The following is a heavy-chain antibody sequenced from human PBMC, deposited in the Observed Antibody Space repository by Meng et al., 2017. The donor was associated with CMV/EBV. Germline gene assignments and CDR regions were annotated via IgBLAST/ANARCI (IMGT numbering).Heavy chain of an antibody. CDR3: AREDACY. J-gene: IGHJ4*02. CDR2: ISYDGSNK. Sequence: QGQLRESGAVVVQPGSSLILSCASSGFNFSSYAMHWVRQAPGKGLEWVAVISYDGSNKYNADSVKGRFTISRDNSKNTLYLQMNSLRAEDTAVYYCAREDACYWGQGTLVTVSS. CDR1: GFNFSSYA. V-gene: IGHV3-30-3*01.